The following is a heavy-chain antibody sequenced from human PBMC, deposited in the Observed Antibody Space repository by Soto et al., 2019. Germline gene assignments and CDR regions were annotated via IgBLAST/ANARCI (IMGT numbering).Heavy chain of an antibody. J-gene: IGHJ4*02. CDR2: IWYDGSNK. V-gene: IGHV3-33*01. CDR3: ASYPVSDSRSWLLAY. D-gene: IGHD6-13*01. CDR1: GFTFSSYG. Sequence: GGSLRLSCAASGFTFSSYGMHWVRQAPGKGLEWVAVIWYDGSNKYYADSVKGRFTISRDNSKNTLYLQMNSLRAEDTSVYYCASYPVSDSRSWLLAYSGQGTLV.